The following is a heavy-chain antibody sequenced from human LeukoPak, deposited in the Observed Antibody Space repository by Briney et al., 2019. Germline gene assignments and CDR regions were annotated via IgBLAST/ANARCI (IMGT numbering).Heavy chain of an antibody. Sequence: SETLSLTCTVSGGSISSYYWSWMRQPPGKGLKWIGNIYYSGSTNYNPSLKSRVTISVDTSKNQFSLKLSSVTAADTAVYYCARTSANNYYYYYYMDVWGKGTTVTVSS. CDR2: IYYSGST. CDR3: ARTSANNYYYYYYMDV. CDR1: GGSISSYY. V-gene: IGHV4-59*01. J-gene: IGHJ6*03. D-gene: IGHD1-14*01.